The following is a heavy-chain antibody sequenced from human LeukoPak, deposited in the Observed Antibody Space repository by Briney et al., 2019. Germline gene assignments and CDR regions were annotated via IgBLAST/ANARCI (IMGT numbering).Heavy chain of an antibody. V-gene: IGHV4-4*02. D-gene: IGHD3-10*01. Sequence: SGTLSLTCAVSGGSISSSNWWSWVRQPPGKGLEWIGEIYHSGSTNYNPSLKSRVTISVDKSKNQFSLKLSSVTAADTAVYYCARVDYYGSGSFYAFDIWGQGTMVTVSS. J-gene: IGHJ3*02. CDR3: ARVDYYGSGSFYAFDI. CDR1: GGSISSSNW. CDR2: IYHSGST.